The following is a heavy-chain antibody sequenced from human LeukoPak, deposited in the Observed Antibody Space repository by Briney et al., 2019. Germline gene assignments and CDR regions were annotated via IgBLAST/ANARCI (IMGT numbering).Heavy chain of an antibody. CDR1: GGSISSYY. V-gene: IGHV4-59*08. CDR2: IYYSGST. CDR3: ARGVTPSGDY. J-gene: IGHJ4*02. Sequence: KPSETLSLTCTVSGGSISSYYWSWIRQPPGKGLEWIGYIYYSGSTNYNPSLKSRVTISVDTSKNQFSLKLSSVTAADTAVYYCARGVTPSGDYWGQGTLVTVSS. D-gene: IGHD4-23*01.